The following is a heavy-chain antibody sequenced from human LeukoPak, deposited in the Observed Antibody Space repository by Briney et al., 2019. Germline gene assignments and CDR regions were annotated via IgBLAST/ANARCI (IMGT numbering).Heavy chain of an antibody. CDR3: ARDRNADYRYYYGMDV. CDR2: IYHSGST. J-gene: IGHJ6*02. D-gene: IGHD4-11*01. Sequence: SETLSLTCAVSGGSISSGGYSWSWIRQPPGKGLEWIGYIYHSGSTYYNPSLKSRVTISVDRSKNQFSLKLSSVTAADTAVYYCARDRNADYRYYYGMDVWGQGITVTVSS. CDR1: GGSISSGGYS. V-gene: IGHV4-30-2*01.